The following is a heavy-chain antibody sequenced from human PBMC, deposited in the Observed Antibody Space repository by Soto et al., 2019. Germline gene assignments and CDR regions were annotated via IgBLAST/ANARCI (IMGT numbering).Heavy chain of an antibody. V-gene: IGHV3-30*19. J-gene: IGHJ4*02. CDR3: ARWGTTVGLDV. CDR2: TSYDGSNK. Sequence: QVQLVESGGGVVQPGASLRLSCVGSGFTFRSYVIHWVRQAPGKGLEWVALTSYDGSNKYYDDSVKGRFTISRDNSRHTVDLHMDSLRLEDTALYYCARWGTTVGLDVWGQGTLVSVSS. CDR1: GFTFRSYV. D-gene: IGHD4-17*01.